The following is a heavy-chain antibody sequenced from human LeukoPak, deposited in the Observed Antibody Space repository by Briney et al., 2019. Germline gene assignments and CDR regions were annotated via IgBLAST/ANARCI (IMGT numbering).Heavy chain of an antibody. CDR2: IKQDGSGK. D-gene: IGHD5-18*01. CDR1: GFTFSSHW. V-gene: IGHV3-7*03. CDR3: ARAVDTANYYYGMDV. J-gene: IGHJ6*02. Sequence: GGSLRLSCAASGFTFSSHWMSWVRQAPGKGLEWVANIKQDGSGKYYVDSVKGRFTISRDNAKNSLYLQMSSLRAEDTAVYYCARAVDTANYYYGMDVWGQGTTVTVSS.